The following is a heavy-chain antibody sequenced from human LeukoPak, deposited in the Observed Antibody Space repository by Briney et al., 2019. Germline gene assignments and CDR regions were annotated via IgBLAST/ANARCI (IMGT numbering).Heavy chain of an antibody. CDR2: INHSGST. Sequence: SETLSLTCTVSGGSISSSSYYWSWIRQPPGKGLEWIGEINHSGSTNYNPSLKSRVTISVDTSKNQFSLKLSSVTAADTAVYYCARSLRRGFGYNWFDPWGQGTLVTVSS. CDR1: GGSISSSSYY. D-gene: IGHD5-24*01. J-gene: IGHJ5*02. V-gene: IGHV4-39*07. CDR3: ARSLRRGFGYNWFDP.